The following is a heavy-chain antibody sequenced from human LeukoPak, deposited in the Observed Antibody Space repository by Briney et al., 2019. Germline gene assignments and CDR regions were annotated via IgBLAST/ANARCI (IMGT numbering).Heavy chain of an antibody. CDR3: ARATAPHYYFDY. Sequence: SETLSLTCTVSGGFISSYYWSWIRQPPGKGLEWIGYIYYSGSTNYNPSLKSRVTISVDTSKNQFSLKLSSVTAADTAVYYCARATAPHYYFDYWGQGTLVTVSS. V-gene: IGHV4-59*01. D-gene: IGHD4-17*01. CDR1: GGFISSYY. J-gene: IGHJ4*02. CDR2: IYYSGST.